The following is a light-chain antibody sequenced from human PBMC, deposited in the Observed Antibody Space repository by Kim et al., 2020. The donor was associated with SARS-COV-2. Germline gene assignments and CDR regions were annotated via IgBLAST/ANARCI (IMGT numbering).Light chain of an antibody. CDR2: AAS. CDR3: QNYRSAPFT. Sequence: DIQMTQSPSSLSASVGDRVTIHCRASQDIDNYLGWYQQKSGQVPKLLISAASTLQSGVPSRFSGSGSGTDFTLTISNFQSEDVATYYCQNYRSAPFTLGPGTKVDIK. CDR1: QDIDNY. J-gene: IGKJ3*01. V-gene: IGKV1-27*01.